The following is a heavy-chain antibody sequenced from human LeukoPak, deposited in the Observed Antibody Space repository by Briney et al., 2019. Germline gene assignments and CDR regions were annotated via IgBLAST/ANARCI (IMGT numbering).Heavy chain of an antibody. CDR2: ISGSGGST. Sequence: PGGSLRLSCAASGFIFSSYAMSWVRQAPGKGLEWVSAISGSGGSTYYADSVKGRFTISRDNSKNTLYLQMNSLRAEDTAVYYCAKDPSRALYYDILTGYGNYFDYWGQGTLVTVSS. D-gene: IGHD3-9*01. V-gene: IGHV3-23*01. CDR3: AKDPSRALYYDILTGYGNYFDY. CDR1: GFIFSSYA. J-gene: IGHJ4*02.